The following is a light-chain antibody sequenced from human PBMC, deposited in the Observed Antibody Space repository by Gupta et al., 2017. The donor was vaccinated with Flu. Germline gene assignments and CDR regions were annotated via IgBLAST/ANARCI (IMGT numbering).Light chain of an antibody. CDR3: QHDNSCSWA. CDR2: KAS. V-gene: IGKV1-5*03. J-gene: IGKJ1*01. CDR1: QSISSW. Sequence: PSARSASVGDRVTSKYRGSQSISSWLAWYQQNPGKASQLLINKASRIDSGDPSRFSGSGSGTEFTLAFSRLQPDDFATYYCQHDNSCSWAFGQGTEVEIK.